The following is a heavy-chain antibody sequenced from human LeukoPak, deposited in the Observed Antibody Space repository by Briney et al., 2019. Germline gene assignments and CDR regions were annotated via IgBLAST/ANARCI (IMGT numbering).Heavy chain of an antibody. Sequence: GGSLTLSCAASDFILSGSAIHWVRQASGKGLEWVGRIRSKTNNFATAYAASVKGRFTVSRDDSKNTAYLQMNSLKIEDTAVYYCTRQGGSLPDFDYWGQGTLVTVSS. CDR1: DFILSGSA. J-gene: IGHJ4*02. CDR3: TRQGGSLPDFDY. CDR2: IRSKTNNFAT. V-gene: IGHV3-73*01. D-gene: IGHD1-26*01.